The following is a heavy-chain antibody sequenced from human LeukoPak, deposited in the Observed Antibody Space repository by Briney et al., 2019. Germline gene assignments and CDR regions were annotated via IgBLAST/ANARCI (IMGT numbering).Heavy chain of an antibody. CDR3: ARVRGSSYFDY. Sequence: PGGSLRLSCAASGFTFSSYWMSWVRQAPGKGLEWVANVKQDGSEKYYVDSVKGRFTISRDNAKNSLYLQMNSLRAEDTAVYYCARVRGSSYFDYWGQGTLVTVSS. D-gene: IGHD6-6*01. J-gene: IGHJ4*02. V-gene: IGHV3-7*01. CDR2: VKQDGSEK. CDR1: GFTFSSYW.